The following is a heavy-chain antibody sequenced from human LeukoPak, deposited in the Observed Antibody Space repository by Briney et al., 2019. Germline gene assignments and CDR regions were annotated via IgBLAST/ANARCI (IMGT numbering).Heavy chain of an antibody. CDR1: GFTFSSYS. D-gene: IGHD3-10*01. V-gene: IGHV3-21*01. Sequence: GGSLRLSCAASGFTFSSYSMNWVRQAPGKGLEWVSSISSSSSYIYYADSVKGRFTISRDNAKNTLYLQMNSLRAEDTAVYYCARTHYGSGSYYYYYYMDVWGKGTTVTVSS. J-gene: IGHJ6*03. CDR3: ARTHYGSGSYYYYYYMDV. CDR2: ISSSSSYI.